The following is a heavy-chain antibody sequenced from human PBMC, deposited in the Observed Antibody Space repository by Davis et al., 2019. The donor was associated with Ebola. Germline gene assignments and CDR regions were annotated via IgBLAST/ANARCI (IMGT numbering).Heavy chain of an antibody. J-gene: IGHJ4*02. CDR1: GFTFSSYA. CDR3: AREDSGSYWSAWGGFSY. CDR2: VSTRSSYI. Sequence: PGGSLRLSCIASGFTFSSYAMNWVRQAPGKGLEWVSSVSTRSSYIHYADSVKGRFTISRDNAKSSLYLQMNSLRVEDTAVYYCAREDSGSYWSAWGGFSYWGQGALVTVSS. D-gene: IGHD1-26*01. V-gene: IGHV3-21*01.